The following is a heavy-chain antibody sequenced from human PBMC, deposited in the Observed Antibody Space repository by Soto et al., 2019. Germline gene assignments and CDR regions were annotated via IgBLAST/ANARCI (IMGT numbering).Heavy chain of an antibody. D-gene: IGHD3-10*01. CDR1: GFTFSSYS. CDR3: ARDRWFGY. CDR2: ISSSSSTI. V-gene: IGHV3-48*02. J-gene: IGHJ4*02. Sequence: EVQLVGSGGGLVQPGGSLRLSCAASGFTFSSYSMNWVRQAPGKGLEWVSYISSSSSTIYYADSVKGRFTISRDNAKNSLYQQMNSRRDEDTAVYYCARDRWFGYWGQGTLVTVSS.